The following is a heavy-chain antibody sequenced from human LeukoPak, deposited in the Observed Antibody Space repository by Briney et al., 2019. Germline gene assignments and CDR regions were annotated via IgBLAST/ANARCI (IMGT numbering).Heavy chain of an antibody. D-gene: IGHD4-17*01. CDR3: AREDGDYSFYYSYMDV. Sequence: SETLSLTCTVSGGSISSSSYYWGRIRQPPVKGRDWIGNIYYGGRTYYTPSLKRRVTISVDTSKNQFSMKLRSVSAADTAVYYCAREDGDYSFYYSYMDVWGKGTTVTVP. CDR2: IYYGGRT. J-gene: IGHJ6*03. CDR1: GGSISSSSYY. V-gene: IGHV4-39*07.